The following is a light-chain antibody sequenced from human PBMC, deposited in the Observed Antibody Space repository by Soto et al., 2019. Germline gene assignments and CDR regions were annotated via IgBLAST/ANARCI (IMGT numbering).Light chain of an antibody. Sequence: DIQMTQCPSTLSAGVGDTVTITWRASQTVGTWLAWNQHKPGKAPKLLTFDASTLESGVPSRFSGSGSGTEFTLTITSLQADDSATYFCQQYNSYPWTFGQGTKVDI. V-gene: IGKV1-5*01. J-gene: IGKJ1*01. CDR3: QQYNSYPWT. CDR2: DAS. CDR1: QTVGTW.